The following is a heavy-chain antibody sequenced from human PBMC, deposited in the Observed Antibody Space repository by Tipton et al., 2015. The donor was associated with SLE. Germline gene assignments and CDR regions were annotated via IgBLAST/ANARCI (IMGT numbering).Heavy chain of an antibody. J-gene: IGHJ3*02. V-gene: IGHV4-34*01. CDR1: GGSFSGYY. CDR2: INHSGST. Sequence: TLSLTCAVYGGSFSGYYWSWIRQPPGKGLEWIGEINHSGSTNYNPSLKSRVTIPAATSKNQFSLKLSSVTAADTAVYYCARDGSDYGGAFDIWGQGTMVTVSS. CDR3: ARDGSDYGGAFDI. D-gene: IGHD4/OR15-4a*01.